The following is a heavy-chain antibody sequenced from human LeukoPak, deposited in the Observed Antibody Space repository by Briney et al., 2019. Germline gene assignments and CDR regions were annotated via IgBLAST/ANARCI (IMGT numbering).Heavy chain of an antibody. V-gene: IGHV1-18*01. J-gene: IGHJ5*02. CDR2: ISAYNGNT. CDR1: GYTFTSYG. Sequence: ASVKVSCKASGYTFTSYGFTWVRQAPGQGLEWMGWISAYNGNTNYAQKLQGRVTMTTDTSTSTAYMELRSLRSDDTAVYYCAREQQLADPIGTWGQGTLVTVSS. CDR3: AREQQLADPIGT. D-gene: IGHD6-13*01.